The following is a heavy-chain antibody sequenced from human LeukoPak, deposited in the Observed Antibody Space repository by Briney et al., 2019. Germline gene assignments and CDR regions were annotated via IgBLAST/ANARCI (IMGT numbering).Heavy chain of an antibody. CDR3: AKGIPFDP. D-gene: IGHD2-21*01. CDR2: ISGSGGTT. CDR1: GFTFSSYA. J-gene: IGHJ5*02. Sequence: GGSLRLSCAVSGFTFSSYAMSWVRQSPGKGLEWVSGISGSGGTTYYADSVKGRFTISRDNFNNTLYLQMKSLRVEDTAVYYCAKGIPFDPWGQEPWSPSPQ. V-gene: IGHV3-23*01.